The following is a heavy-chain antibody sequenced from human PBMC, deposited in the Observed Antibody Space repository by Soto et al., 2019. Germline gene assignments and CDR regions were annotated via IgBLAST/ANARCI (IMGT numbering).Heavy chain of an antibody. J-gene: IGHJ4*02. CDR1: GSTFGLYD. CDR3: VRRVAARYDY. Sequence: EVQRAESGGGMVQPGGTLSLSCLACGSTFGLYDMHFVRPAPGKGLEYVSSSSSNGGTTYYGNSVKGTFISSRDNSKKTLYHQMGRVSAEVLDVYYCVRRVAARYDYWGQGTLVTVSS. V-gene: IGHV3-64*01. D-gene: IGHD1-1*01. CDR2: SSSNGGTT.